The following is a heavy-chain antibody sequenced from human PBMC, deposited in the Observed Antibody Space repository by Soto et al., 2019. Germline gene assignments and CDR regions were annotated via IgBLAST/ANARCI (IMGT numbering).Heavy chain of an antibody. CDR3: ARGPGGFGDFSLDY. Sequence: QVQLQESGPGLVKPSETLSLTCTVSGGSINSYYWRWIRQPAGKGLEWIGRIYSGGSTNYNPSLKSRVTMSVDTSKNQFSLKVTSVAAADTAVYYCARGPGGFGDFSLDYWGQGTLVTVAP. V-gene: IGHV4-4*07. D-gene: IGHD3-10*01. CDR2: IYSGGST. J-gene: IGHJ4*02. CDR1: GGSINSYY.